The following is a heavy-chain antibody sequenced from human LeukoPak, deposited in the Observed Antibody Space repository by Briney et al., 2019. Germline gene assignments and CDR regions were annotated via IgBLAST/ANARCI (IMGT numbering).Heavy chain of an antibody. CDR2: TYYRSKWYN. CDR1: GDSVTSNSAS. V-gene: IGHV6-1*01. CDR3: ARDLHPPYNWFDP. J-gene: IGHJ5*02. Sequence: SQTLSLTCAISGDSVTSNSASWNWIRQSPSRGLEWLGRTYYRSKWYNDYVVSVKSRITINPDTSKNQFSLQLNSVTPEDTAVYYCARDLHPPYNWFDPWGQGTLVTVSS.